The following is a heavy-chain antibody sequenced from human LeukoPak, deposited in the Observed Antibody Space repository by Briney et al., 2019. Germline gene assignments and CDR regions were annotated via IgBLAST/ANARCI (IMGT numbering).Heavy chain of an antibody. Sequence: GGSLRLSCAASGFTFSTSWMSWVRQAPGKGLEWVAGIRPDGSEKYYVDSVKGRFTISRDNAENSLHLQVNSLTAEDTAVYYCARGAFWGQGTLVTVSS. CDR1: GFTFSTSW. CDR2: IRPDGSEK. CDR3: ARGAF. V-gene: IGHV3-7*04. J-gene: IGHJ4*02.